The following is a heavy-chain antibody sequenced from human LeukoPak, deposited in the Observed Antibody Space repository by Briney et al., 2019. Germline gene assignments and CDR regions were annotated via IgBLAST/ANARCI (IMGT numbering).Heavy chain of an antibody. D-gene: IGHD5-24*01. J-gene: IGHJ3*02. CDR1: GGSISSYY. Sequence: SETLSLTCTVSGGSISSYYWSWIRQPPGKGLGWIGYIYYSGSTNYNPSLKSRVTISVDTSKNQFSLKLSSVTAADTAVYYCARGRDGYNEVVEAFDIWGQGTMVTVSS. CDR3: ARGRDGYNEVVEAFDI. V-gene: IGHV4-59*01. CDR2: IYYSGST.